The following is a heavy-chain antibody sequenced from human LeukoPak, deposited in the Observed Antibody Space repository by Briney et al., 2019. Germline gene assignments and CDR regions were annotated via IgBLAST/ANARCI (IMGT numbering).Heavy chain of an antibody. V-gene: IGHV3-30*04. Sequence: TLRLSCAASGFTFSSYAMHWVRQAPGKGLEWVAVITSDGSNKHYGDSVRGRFTISRDNSKNNMYLQMNSLRAEDTALYYCARESGALRGYSYGHWGQGTLVTASS. CDR3: ARESGALRGYSYGH. CDR1: GFTFSSYA. CDR2: ITSDGSNK. J-gene: IGHJ4*02. D-gene: IGHD5-18*01.